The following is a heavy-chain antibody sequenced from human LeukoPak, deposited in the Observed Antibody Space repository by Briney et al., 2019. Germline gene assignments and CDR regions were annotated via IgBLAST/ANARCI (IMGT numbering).Heavy chain of an antibody. CDR1: GGSISSSSYY. CDR2: IFYSGST. D-gene: IGHD6-19*01. CDR3: ARGPRSSDWYSVDY. J-gene: IGHJ4*02. Sequence: PSETLSLTCTVSGGSISSSSYYWGWIRQPPGKGLEWIGSIFYSGSTNYNPSLKSRVTMSVDTSKNQFSLKLSSVTAADTAVYYCARGPRSSDWYSVDYWGRGTLVTVSS. V-gene: IGHV4-39*07.